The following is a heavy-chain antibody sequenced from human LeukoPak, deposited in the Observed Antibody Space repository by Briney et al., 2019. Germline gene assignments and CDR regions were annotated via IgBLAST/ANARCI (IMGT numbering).Heavy chain of an antibody. J-gene: IGHJ6*02. Sequence: GGSLRLSCAASGFTFDDYGMSWVCQAPGKGLEWVSGINWNGGSTGYADSVKGRFTISRDNAKNSLYLQMNSLRAEDTALYHCARDSASGYSYGTPNYGMDVWGQGTTVTVSS. CDR1: GFTFDDYG. D-gene: IGHD5-18*01. CDR3: ARDSASGYSYGTPNYGMDV. CDR2: INWNGGST. V-gene: IGHV3-20*01.